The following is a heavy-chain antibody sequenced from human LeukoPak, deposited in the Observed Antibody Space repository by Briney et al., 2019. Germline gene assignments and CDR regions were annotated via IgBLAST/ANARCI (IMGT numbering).Heavy chain of an antibody. CDR3: AKDLVDTAMVSPYYYYYYMDV. CDR1: GFTFSSYA. D-gene: IGHD5-18*01. V-gene: IGHV3-23*01. J-gene: IGHJ6*03. Sequence: QTGGSLRLSCAASGFTFSSYAMSWVRQAPGKGLEWVSAISGSGGSTYYADSVKGRFTISRDNSKNTLYLQMNSLRAEDTAVYYCAKDLVDTAMVSPYYYYYYMDVWGKGTTVTVSS. CDR2: ISGSGGST.